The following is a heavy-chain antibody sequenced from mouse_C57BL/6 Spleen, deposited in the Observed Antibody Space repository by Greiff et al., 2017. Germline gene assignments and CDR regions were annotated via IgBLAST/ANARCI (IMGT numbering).Heavy chain of an antibody. Sequence: EVNVVESGGGLVKPGGSLKLSCAASGFTFSSYAMSWVRQTPEKRLEWVATISDGGSYTYYPDNVKGRFTISRDNAKNNLYLQMSHLKSEDTAMYYCAREGGSVSYYFDYWGQGTTLTVSS. CDR1: GFTFSSYA. D-gene: IGHD3-1*01. V-gene: IGHV5-4*01. CDR2: ISDGGSYT. J-gene: IGHJ2*01. CDR3: AREGGSVSYYFDY.